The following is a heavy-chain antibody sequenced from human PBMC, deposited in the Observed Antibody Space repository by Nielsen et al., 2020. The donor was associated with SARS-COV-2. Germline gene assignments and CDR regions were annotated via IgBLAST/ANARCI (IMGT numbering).Heavy chain of an antibody. V-gene: IGHV6-1*01. J-gene: IGHJ6*02. CDR3: TRDPGYYHGMDV. CDR1: GDSVSSSSVA. CDR2: IYYRSKWFY. Sequence: SQTLSLTCVISGDSVSSSSVAWNWIRQSPSRGLEWLGRIYYRSKWFYEYSPSVRGRITIDPDTSKNQFSLQLNSMTSEDTAMYYCTRDPGYYHGMDVWGQGTTVTVSS.